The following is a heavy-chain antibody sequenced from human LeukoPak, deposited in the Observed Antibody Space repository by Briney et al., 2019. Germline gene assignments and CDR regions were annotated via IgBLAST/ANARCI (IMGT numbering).Heavy chain of an antibody. CDR1: GFTISSYW. J-gene: IGHJ4*02. CDR3: AGGEYNWNSIC. V-gene: IGHV3-74*01. D-gene: IGHD1-1*01. Sequence: GGSLRLSCAASGFTISSYWMHWVRQAPGKGLVWVSRIYSDGSITNYADSAKGRFTISRDNATNTLYLQMNSLRAEDTAVYYCAGGEYNWNSICWGQGTLVTVSS. CDR2: IYSDGSIT.